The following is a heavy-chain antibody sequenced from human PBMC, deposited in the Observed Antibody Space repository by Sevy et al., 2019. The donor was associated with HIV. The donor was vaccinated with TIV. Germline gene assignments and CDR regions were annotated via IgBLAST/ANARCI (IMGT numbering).Heavy chain of an antibody. J-gene: IGHJ6*03. CDR1: GGTFSSYA. V-gene: IGHV1-69*06. D-gene: IGHD1-26*01. Sequence: ASVKVSCKASGGTFSSYAISWVRQAPGQGLEWMGGIIPIFGTANYAQKFQGRVTITADKSTSTAYMALSSLRSEDTAVYYCAIVGATTGYYYYMDVWGKGTTVTVSS. CDR2: IIPIFGTA. CDR3: AIVGATTGYYYYMDV.